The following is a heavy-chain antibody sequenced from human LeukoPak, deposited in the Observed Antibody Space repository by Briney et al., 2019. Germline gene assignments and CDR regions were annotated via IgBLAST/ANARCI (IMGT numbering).Heavy chain of an antibody. V-gene: IGHV6-1*01. CDR3: ARDRSSSWDN. CDR1: GDIFPSNSAA. CDR2: TYYRSKLYN. D-gene: IGHD6-13*01. Sequence: SQTLSLTCALSGDIFPSNSAAWNWSRQSPSRGLEWLGRTYYRSKLYNDYAVSVKSRITINPDTSKNQFSLQLNSVTPEDTAVYYCARDRSSSWDNWGQGTLVTVSS. J-gene: IGHJ4*02.